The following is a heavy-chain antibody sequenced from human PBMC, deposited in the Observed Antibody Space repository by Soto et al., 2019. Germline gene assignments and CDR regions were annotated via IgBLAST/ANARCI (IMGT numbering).Heavy chain of an antibody. CDR3: ARGPVGSSSSFYY. CDR1: GGSFSGYY. J-gene: IGHJ4*02. CDR2: INHSGST. D-gene: IGHD6-6*01. V-gene: IGHV4-34*01. Sequence: LSLTCAVYGGSFSGYYWSWIRQPPGKGLEWIGEINHSGSTNYNPSLKSRVTISVDTSKNQFSLKLSSVTAADTAVYYCARGPVGSSSSFYYWGQETLVTVSS.